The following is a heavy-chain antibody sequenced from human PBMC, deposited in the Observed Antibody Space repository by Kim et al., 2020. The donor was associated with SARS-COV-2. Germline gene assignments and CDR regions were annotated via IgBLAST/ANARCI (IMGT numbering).Heavy chain of an antibody. Sequence: GSLRLSCAASGFTFSSYAMHWVRQAPGKGLEWVAVISYDGSNKYYADSVKGRFTISRDNSKNTLYLQMNSLRAEDTAVYYCARGLQEQHLKGALFDAFDIWGQGTMVTVSS. J-gene: IGHJ3*02. V-gene: IGHV3-30*04. CDR2: ISYDGSNK. CDR1: GFTFSSYA. D-gene: IGHD6-13*01. CDR3: ARGLQEQHLKGALFDAFDI.